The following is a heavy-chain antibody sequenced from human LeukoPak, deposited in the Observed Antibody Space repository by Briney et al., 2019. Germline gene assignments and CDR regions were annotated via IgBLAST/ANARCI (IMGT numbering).Heavy chain of an antibody. CDR3: PVVFADY. CDR2: INQDGSKK. CDR1: GFSFSGYW. V-gene: IGHV3-7*03. J-gene: IGHJ4*02. D-gene: IGHD2-21*01. Sequence: QPGGSLRLSCTASGFSFSGYWMTWVRQTPGKGLEWVANINQDGSKKSYVDSVRGRFTISRDSAKNSLYLQMNSLRAEDTAVYYCPVVFADYWGQGTLVTVSS.